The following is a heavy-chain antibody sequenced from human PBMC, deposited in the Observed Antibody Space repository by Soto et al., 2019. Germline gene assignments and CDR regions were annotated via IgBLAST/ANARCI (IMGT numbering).Heavy chain of an antibody. Sequence: QVQLVQSGAEVKKPGSSVKVSCKASGGTFSSYAISWVRQAPGQGLEWMGGIIPIFGTANYAQKFQGRVTITADESKSTAYMELRSLRSEDTAVYYCAREGHIVVVTATQDAFDIWGQGTMVTVSS. CDR1: GGTFSSYA. V-gene: IGHV1-69*12. CDR3: AREGHIVVVTATQDAFDI. CDR2: IIPIFGTA. J-gene: IGHJ3*02. D-gene: IGHD2-21*02.